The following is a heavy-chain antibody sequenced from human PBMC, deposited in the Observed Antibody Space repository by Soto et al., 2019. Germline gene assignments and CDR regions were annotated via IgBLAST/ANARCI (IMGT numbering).Heavy chain of an antibody. CDR3: ARSGAQAGY. J-gene: IGHJ4*02. Sequence: QVQLVQSGAEVKKPGASVKVSCKASGYTFTSYAISWVRQAPGQGLEWMGWISAYNGNTNYAQKLQGRVTMTTDTSTTSAYMEVKSSRSDDAGVDYCARSGAQAGYWGQGTLVTVSS. D-gene: IGHD3-10*01. V-gene: IGHV1-18*01. CDR2: ISAYNGNT. CDR1: GYTFTSYA.